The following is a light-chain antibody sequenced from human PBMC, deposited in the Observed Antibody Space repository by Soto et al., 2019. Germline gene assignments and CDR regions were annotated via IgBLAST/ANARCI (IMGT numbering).Light chain of an antibody. Sequence: DIQMTQSPSSLSASVGERITITCQASQAIKHYLNWYQQKPGKAPKLLINDASSLQSGVPSRFSGSGSGTDFTLTITSLQPEDFATYHCQQRYITLYSFGQGTSLEIK. V-gene: IGKV1-39*01. CDR3: QQRYITLYS. CDR2: DAS. CDR1: QAIKHY. J-gene: IGKJ2*03.